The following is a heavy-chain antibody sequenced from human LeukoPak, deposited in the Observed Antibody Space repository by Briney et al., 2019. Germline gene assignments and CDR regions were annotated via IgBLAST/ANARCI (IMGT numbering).Heavy chain of an antibody. CDR1: GFTFSNYG. CDR3: ARDSGRYGYYMDV. CDR2: ISGSGGTT. D-gene: IGHD1-26*01. J-gene: IGHJ6*04. Sequence: GGSLRLSCAASGFTFSNYGMSWVRQAPGKGLEWISAISGSGGTTYYADSVKGRFTISRDNPNNTLFLQLNSLRVEDTAVYYCARDSGRYGYYMDVWGKGTTVTVSS. V-gene: IGHV3-23*01.